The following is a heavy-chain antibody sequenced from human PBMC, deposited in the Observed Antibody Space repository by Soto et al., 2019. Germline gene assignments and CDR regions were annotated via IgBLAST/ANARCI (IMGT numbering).Heavy chain of an antibody. CDR1: GFTFSSYA. V-gene: IGHV3-30-3*01. CDR2: ISSDGSNK. D-gene: IGHD5-12*01. Sequence: QVQLVESGGGVVQPGRSLRLSCAASGFTFSSYALLWVRQAPGKGLEWVAVISSDGSNKYHADSVKGRFTISRDNSKNTLYLQMNSLRPEDTAVYYCARVTGYGRFNWYFDLWGRGTLVIVSS. CDR3: ARVTGYGRFNWYFDL. J-gene: IGHJ2*01.